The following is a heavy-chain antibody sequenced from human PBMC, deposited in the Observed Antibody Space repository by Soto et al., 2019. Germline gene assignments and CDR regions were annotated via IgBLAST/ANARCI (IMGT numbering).Heavy chain of an antibody. CDR3: AKDGPRWELTRDLDY. D-gene: IGHD1-26*01. CDR1: GFTFSSYG. J-gene: IGHJ4*02. Sequence: GGSLRLSCAASGFTFSSYGMQWVRQAPGKGLEWVAVISYDGSNKYYADSVKGRFTISRDNSKNTLYLQMNSLRAEDTAVYYCAKDGPRWELTRDLDYWGQGTLVTVSS. V-gene: IGHV3-30*18. CDR2: ISYDGSNK.